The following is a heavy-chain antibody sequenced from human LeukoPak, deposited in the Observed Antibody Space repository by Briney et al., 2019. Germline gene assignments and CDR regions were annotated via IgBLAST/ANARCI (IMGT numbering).Heavy chain of an antibody. J-gene: IGHJ4*02. D-gene: IGHD3-3*01. CDR3: SGGTIFGVFDY. CDR2: ISGSGGST. Sequence: GGSLRLSCAASGFTFSSYAMSWVRQAPGKGLEWVSAISGSGGSTYYADSVKGRFTISRDNSKNTLYLQMNSLRAEDTAVYYCSGGTIFGVFDYWGQGTLDTVSS. V-gene: IGHV3-23*01. CDR1: GFTFSSYA.